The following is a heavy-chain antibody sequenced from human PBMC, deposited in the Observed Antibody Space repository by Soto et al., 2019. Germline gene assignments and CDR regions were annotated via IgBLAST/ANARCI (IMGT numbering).Heavy chain of an antibody. D-gene: IGHD5-18*01. Sequence: QVQLVQSGAEVKKPGSSVKVSCKASGGTFSSYTISWVRQAPGQGLEWMGRIIPIIGIANYAQKFQGRVKITADKSKSTAYMELSSLRSEDTAVYYCARGNVDTAMDYYYYYYMDVWGKGTTVTVSS. CDR3: ARGNVDTAMDYYYYYYMDV. CDR1: GGTFSSYT. J-gene: IGHJ6*03. CDR2: IIPIIGIA. V-gene: IGHV1-69*02.